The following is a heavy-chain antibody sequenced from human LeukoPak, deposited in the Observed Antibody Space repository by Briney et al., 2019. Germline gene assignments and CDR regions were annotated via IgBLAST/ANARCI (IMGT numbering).Heavy chain of an antibody. CDR2: ISSSSSYT. Sequence: GGSLRLSCAASGFTFSDYYMSWIRQAPGKGLEWVSYISSSSSYTNYADSVKGRFTISRDNAKNSLYLQMNSLRAEDTAVYYCASGTVAHYYYGMDVWGQGTTVTVSS. CDR3: ASGTVAHYYYGMDV. CDR1: GFTFSDYY. J-gene: IGHJ6*02. D-gene: IGHD3-10*01. V-gene: IGHV3-11*06.